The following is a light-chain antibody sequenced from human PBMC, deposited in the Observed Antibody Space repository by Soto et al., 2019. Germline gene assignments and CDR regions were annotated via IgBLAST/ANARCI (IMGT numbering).Light chain of an antibody. CDR3: SSYRRGPLYV. J-gene: IGLJ1*01. Sequence: QSVLTQPASVSGSSGQSITISCTGTSSDVGGYNYVSWYQQHPGKAPKLMIYEVSNRPSGVSNRFSGSKSGNTASLTISGLQAEDEADYYCSSYRRGPLYVFGNGTKVTVL. V-gene: IGLV2-14*01. CDR2: EVS. CDR1: SSDVGGYNY.